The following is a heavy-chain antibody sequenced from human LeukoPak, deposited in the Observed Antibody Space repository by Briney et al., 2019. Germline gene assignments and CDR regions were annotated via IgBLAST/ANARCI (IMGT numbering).Heavy chain of an antibody. J-gene: IGHJ5*02. V-gene: IGHV3-21*01. D-gene: IGHD4-17*01. CDR3: VRGKTTVTTWFDP. CDR2: ISSTSSYI. CDR1: GFTFSTYN. Sequence: GGSLRLSCAASGFTFSTYNMNWVRQAPGKGLEWVSSISSTSSYIYYADSVKGRFTISRDNAKNSLYLQMNSLRAEDTAVYYCVRGKTTVTTWFDPWGQGTLVTVSS.